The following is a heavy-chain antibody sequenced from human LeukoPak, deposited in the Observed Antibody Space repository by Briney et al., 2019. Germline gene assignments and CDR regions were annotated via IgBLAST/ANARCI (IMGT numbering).Heavy chain of an antibody. Sequence: GGSLRLSCAASGFTVSSNYMSWVRHAPGKGLEWVSVISGGGSTYYADSVKGRFTISRDNSKNTLYLQMNSLRAEDTAVYYCARVEQWLVALDYWGQGTLVTVSS. CDR1: GFTVSSNY. J-gene: IGHJ4*02. V-gene: IGHV3-66*01. CDR2: ISGGGST. D-gene: IGHD6-19*01. CDR3: ARVEQWLVALDY.